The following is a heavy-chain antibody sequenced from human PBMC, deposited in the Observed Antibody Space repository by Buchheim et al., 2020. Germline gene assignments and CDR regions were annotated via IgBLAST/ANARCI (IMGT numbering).Heavy chain of an antibody. CDR1: GFTFSSYG. J-gene: IGHJ6*02. D-gene: IGHD3-10*01. CDR2: ISYDGSNK. V-gene: IGHV3-30*18. CDR3: AKYGSVEYYYGTDV. Sequence: QVQLVESGGGVVQPGRSLRLSCAASGFTFSSYGMHWVRQAPGKGLEWVAVISYDGSNKYYADSVKGRFTISRDNSKNTLYLQMNSLRAEDTAVYYCAKYGSVEYYYGTDVWGQGTT.